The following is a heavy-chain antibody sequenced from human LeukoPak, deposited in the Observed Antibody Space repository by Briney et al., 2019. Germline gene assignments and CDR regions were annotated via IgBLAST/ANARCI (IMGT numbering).Heavy chain of an antibody. Sequence: GRSLRLSCAASGFTFSSYGMHWVRQAPGKGLEWVAVISYDGSNKYYADSVKGRFTISRDNSKNTLYLQMNSLRAEDTAVYYCAKDREILFPHGMDVWGQGTTVTVSS. V-gene: IGHV3-30*18. J-gene: IGHJ6*02. CDR1: GFTFSSYG. CDR2: ISYDGSNK. D-gene: IGHD2-15*01. CDR3: AKDREILFPHGMDV.